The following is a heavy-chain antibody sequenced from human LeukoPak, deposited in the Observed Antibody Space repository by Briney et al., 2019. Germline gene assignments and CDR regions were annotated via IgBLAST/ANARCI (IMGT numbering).Heavy chain of an antibody. CDR1: GFTFSDYY. Sequence: GGSLRLSCAASGFTFSDYYMSWIRQAPGKGLEWVSYISSSSSTIYYADSVKGRFTISRDNAKNSLYLQMNSLRAEDTAVYYCARGDGYYYDINRFDPWGQGTLVTVSS. CDR2: ISSSSSTI. CDR3: ARGDGYYYDINRFDP. V-gene: IGHV3-11*01. J-gene: IGHJ5*02. D-gene: IGHD3-22*01.